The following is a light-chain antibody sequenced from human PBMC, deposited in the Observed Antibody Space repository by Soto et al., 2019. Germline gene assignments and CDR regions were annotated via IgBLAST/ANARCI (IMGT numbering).Light chain of an antibody. CDR3: QQRSNWPRT. J-gene: IGKJ1*01. CDR2: DVS. CDR1: QNISSY. Sequence: IVLTQSPPTLSLSPGERATLSCRASQNISSYLIWYQQKPGQAPRLLMYDVSNRATGIPARFSGSGSGTDFTLTISSLEPEDLAVYYCQQRSNWPRTFGQGTKVEIK. V-gene: IGKV3-11*01.